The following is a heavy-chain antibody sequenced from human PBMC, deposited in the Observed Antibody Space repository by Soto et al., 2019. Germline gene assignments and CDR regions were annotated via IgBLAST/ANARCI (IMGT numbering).Heavy chain of an antibody. V-gene: IGHV1-18*04. CDR3: ARITSASSGGLPDY. CDR2: INVYNGNT. CDR1: GYTFTSNS. J-gene: IGHJ4*02. D-gene: IGHD6-19*01. Sequence: SVKVSCNASGYTFTSNSIGWVQQAPGQGLEWMGWINVYNGNTKYAQQLQGRVTLTTDTSTSTAYMDLRSLRSDDTAVYYCARITSASSGGLPDYWGQGTLVTASS.